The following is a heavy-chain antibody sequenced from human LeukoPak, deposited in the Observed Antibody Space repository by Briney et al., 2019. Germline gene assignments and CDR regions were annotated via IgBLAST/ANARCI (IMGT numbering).Heavy chain of an antibody. V-gene: IGHV3-15*01. Sequence: GGSLRLSCAASGFTSSNAWMSGVRQAPGKGLEWVGRIKSKTDGGTTDYAAPVKGRFTISRDDSKNTLYLQMNSLKTEDTAVYYCTTDPADIVARDYYFDYWGQGTLVTVSS. CDR1: GFTSSNAW. J-gene: IGHJ4*02. CDR3: TTDPADIVARDYYFDY. CDR2: IKSKTDGGTT. D-gene: IGHD5-12*01.